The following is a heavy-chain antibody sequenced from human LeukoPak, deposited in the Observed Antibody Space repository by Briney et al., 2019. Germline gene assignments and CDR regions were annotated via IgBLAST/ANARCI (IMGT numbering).Heavy chain of an antibody. CDR2: IIPIFGTA. CDR1: GGTFSSYA. Sequence: SVKVSCKASGGTFSSYAISWVRQAPGQGLEWMGGIIPIFGTANYAQKFQGRVTITADESTSTAYMELSSLRSEDTAVYYCARDPGYYDSSGYYRNHAFDIWGQGTMVTVSS. CDR3: ARDPGYYDSSGYYRNHAFDI. V-gene: IGHV1-69*13. J-gene: IGHJ3*02. D-gene: IGHD3-22*01.